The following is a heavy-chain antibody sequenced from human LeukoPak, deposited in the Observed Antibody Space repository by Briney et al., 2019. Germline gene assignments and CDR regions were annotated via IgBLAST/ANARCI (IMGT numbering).Heavy chain of an antibody. Sequence: GGSLRLSCAASGFTFSSYGMHWVRQAPGKGLEWVAVIRYDGSNKYYADSVKGRFTISRDNSKNTLYLQMNSLRAEDTAVYYCANLDLRYCSSTSCPFWGQGTLVTVSS. CDR1: GFTFSSYG. CDR2: IRYDGSNK. CDR3: ANLDLRYCSSTSCPF. V-gene: IGHV3-30*02. J-gene: IGHJ4*02. D-gene: IGHD2-2*01.